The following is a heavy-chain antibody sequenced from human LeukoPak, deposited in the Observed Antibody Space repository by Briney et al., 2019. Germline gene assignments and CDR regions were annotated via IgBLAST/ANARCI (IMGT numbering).Heavy chain of an antibody. Sequence: GGSLRLSCAASGFTISSYAMSWVRQAPAKGLEWVSAISGSGGSTYYADSVKGRFTISRDNSKNTLYLQMNSLRAEDTAVYYCAKEIMESAMVLPFDYWGQGTLVTVSS. CDR3: AKEIMESAMVLPFDY. CDR2: ISGSGGST. D-gene: IGHD3-10*01. V-gene: IGHV3-23*01. CDR1: GFTISSYA. J-gene: IGHJ4*02.